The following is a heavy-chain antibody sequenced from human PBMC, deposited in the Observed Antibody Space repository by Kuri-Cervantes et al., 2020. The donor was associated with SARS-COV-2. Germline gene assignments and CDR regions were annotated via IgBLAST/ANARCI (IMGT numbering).Heavy chain of an antibody. CDR3: ARDRKGSITIFGVLNYYYMDV. J-gene: IGHJ6*03. V-gene: IGHV1-2*02. CDR1: GYTFTSYG. Sequence: ASVKVSCKASGYTFTSYGISWVRQAPGQGLEWMGWINPNSGGTNYAQKFQGRVTMTRDTSISTAYMELSRLRSDDTAVYYCARDRKGSITIFGVLNYYYMDVWGKGTTVTVSS. D-gene: IGHD3-3*01. CDR2: INPNSGGT.